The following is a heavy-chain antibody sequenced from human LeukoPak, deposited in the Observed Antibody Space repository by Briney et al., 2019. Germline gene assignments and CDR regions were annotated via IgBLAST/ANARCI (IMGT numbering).Heavy chain of an antibody. D-gene: IGHD3-9*01. J-gene: IGHJ3*02. CDR3: ARARYVNSFYAFDI. CDR1: AGSISSYH. V-gene: IGHV4-59*01. Sequence: SETLSLTCTVSAGSISSYHWSWIPLRPGKGLVGIVCLSKSGNTNSRTSLNSLVTTFGETSNNQFFLKLISVTAADTAVYYCARARYVNSFYAFDIWGQGTLVTVSS. CDR2: LSKSGNT.